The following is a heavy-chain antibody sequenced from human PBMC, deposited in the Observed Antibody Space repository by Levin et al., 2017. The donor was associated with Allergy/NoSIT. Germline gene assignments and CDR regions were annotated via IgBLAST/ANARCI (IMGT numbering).Heavy chain of an antibody. CDR2: ISAYNGNT. V-gene: IGHV1-18*01. J-gene: IGHJ6*02. Sequence: GESLKISCKASGYTFTSYGISWVRQAPGQGLEWMGWISAYNGNTNYAQKLQGRVTMTTDTSTSTAYMELRSLRSDDTAVYYCARDIVVVPAAPPDYYYYYGMDVWGQGTTVTVSS. D-gene: IGHD2-2*01. CDR1: GYTFTSYG. CDR3: ARDIVVVPAAPPDYYYYYGMDV.